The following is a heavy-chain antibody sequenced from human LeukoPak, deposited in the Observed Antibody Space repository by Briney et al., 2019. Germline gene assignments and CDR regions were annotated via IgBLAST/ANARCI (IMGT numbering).Heavy chain of an antibody. Sequence: GGSLRLSCAASGFTFSSYAMHWVRQAPGKGLEWVAVISYDGSNKNYADSVKGRFTISRDNSKNTLYLQMNSLRSEDTAVYYCANSKVPRESCSATSCYAGFGAFDIWGHGTMVTVSS. CDR2: ISYDGSNK. J-gene: IGHJ3*02. CDR1: GFTFSSYA. V-gene: IGHV3-30-3*01. D-gene: IGHD2-2*01. CDR3: ANSKVPRESCSATSCYAGFGAFDI.